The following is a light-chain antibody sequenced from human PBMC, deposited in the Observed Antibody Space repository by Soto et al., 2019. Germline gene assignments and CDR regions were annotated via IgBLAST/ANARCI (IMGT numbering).Light chain of an antibody. V-gene: IGKV1-9*01. Sequence: DIQLTQSPSFLSASVGDRVTITCRASQDTRRYLAWYQQKPGKAPKLLIYAASTLQSGVPSRFSGSGSGTEFTLTIGSRQPEDFATDYCQRPGVFGPGTKVDIK. CDR3: QRPGV. CDR2: AAS. J-gene: IGKJ3*01. CDR1: QDTRRY.